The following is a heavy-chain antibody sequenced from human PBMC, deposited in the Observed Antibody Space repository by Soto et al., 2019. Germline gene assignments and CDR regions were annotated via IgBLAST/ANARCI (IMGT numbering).Heavy chain of an antibody. V-gene: IGHV3-30-3*01. CDR2: ISYDGSNK. J-gene: IGHJ6*02. D-gene: IGHD2-15*01. CDR1: GITISNYF. CDR3: VVGDQYYAMGV. Sequence: QVQLVESVGGVVQPGRSLRVSCAASGITISNYFMYWVRQAPGKGLEWVAAISYDGSNKHYSDSVKGRFTISRDNSKNTLYLQMNSLRDEDTAVYYCVVGDQYYAMGVWGQGTTVAVSS.